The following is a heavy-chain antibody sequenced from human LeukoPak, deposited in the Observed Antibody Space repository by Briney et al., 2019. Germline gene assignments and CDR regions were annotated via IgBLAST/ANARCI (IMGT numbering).Heavy chain of an antibody. J-gene: IGHJ4*02. CDR3: ATRDY. CDR1: GQSFRLYY. CDR2: INHSGST. V-gene: IGHV4-34*01. Sequence: SETLSLTCAVYGQSFRLYYWSWIPQPPGKGLEWIREINHSGSTNYNPSLKSRVTISVDTSKKQFSLKLNSVTAADTAVYYCATRDYWGQGALVTVSS.